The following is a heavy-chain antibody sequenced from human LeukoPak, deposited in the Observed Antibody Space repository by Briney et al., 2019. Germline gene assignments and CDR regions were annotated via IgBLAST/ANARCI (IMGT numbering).Heavy chain of an antibody. D-gene: IGHD5-24*01. CDR3: ATIYSLRRDGYNSAFDY. CDR1: GYTFTSYY. Sequence: ASVKVSCKASGYTFTSYYMHWVRQAPGQGLEWMGIINPSGGSTSYAQKFQGRVTMTRDMSTSTVYMELSSLRSEDTAVYYCATIYSLRRDGYNSAFDYWGQGTLVTVSS. V-gene: IGHV1-46*01. J-gene: IGHJ4*02. CDR2: INPSGGST.